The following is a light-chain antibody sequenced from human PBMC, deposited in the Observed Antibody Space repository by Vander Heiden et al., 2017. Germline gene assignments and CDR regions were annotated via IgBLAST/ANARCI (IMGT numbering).Light chain of an antibody. CDR1: KLGDKY. J-gene: IGLJ2*01. CDR3: QAWDSSTVV. CDR2: QDS. V-gene: IGLV3-1*01. Sequence: SYELPQPPSVSVSPGQTASITCSGDKLGDKYACWYQQKPGQSPVLVIYQDSKRPAGIPERFAGSNSGNTATLTISGTQAMDEADYDGQAWDSSTVVFGGGTKLTVL.